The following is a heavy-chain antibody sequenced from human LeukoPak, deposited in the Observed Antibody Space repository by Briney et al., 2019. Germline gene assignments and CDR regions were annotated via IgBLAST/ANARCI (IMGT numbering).Heavy chain of an antibody. CDR2: VYYSGST. D-gene: IGHD3-22*01. CDR1: GGSISSYY. V-gene: IGHV4-59*01. CDR3: VREAATDYYDSSGYYRQTEVFGA. Sequence: SETLSLTCTVSGGSISSYYWSWIRQPPGKGLEWLGYVYYSGSTNYNPSLKSRVTISVDTSKNQFSLKLRSVTAADTAVYYCVREAATDYYDSSGYYRQTEVFGAWGQGTMVTVSS. J-gene: IGHJ3*01.